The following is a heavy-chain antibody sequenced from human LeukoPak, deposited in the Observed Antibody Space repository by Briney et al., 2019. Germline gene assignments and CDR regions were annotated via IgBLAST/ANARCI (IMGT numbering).Heavy chain of an antibody. J-gene: IGHJ1*01. V-gene: IGHV4-34*01. CDR1: GGSFSGYY. Sequence: SETLSLTCAVYGGSFSGYYWSWIRQPPGKGLEWIGEINHSGSTNYNPSLKSRVTISVDTSKNLFSLKLSSVTAADTAVYYCARGYGIAAAGYRHWGQGTLVTVSS. D-gene: IGHD6-13*01. CDR2: INHSGST. CDR3: ARGYGIAAAGYRH.